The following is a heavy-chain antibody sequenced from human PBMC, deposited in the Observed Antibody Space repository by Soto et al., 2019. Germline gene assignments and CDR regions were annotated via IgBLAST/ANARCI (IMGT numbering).Heavy chain of an antibody. CDR2: IHYSGST. Sequence: SETLSLTCSVSGASFSSGFRYWSWIRQPPGQGLEWIGYIHYSGSTYYNPSLKSRVTISVDTSKNQLSLKLASVTAADTAGYYFARWVTTFYGSGSYYNTPYQYALDVWGQGTTVT. CDR3: ARWVTTFYGSGSYYNTPYQYALDV. J-gene: IGHJ6*02. D-gene: IGHD3-10*01. CDR1: GASFSSGFRY. V-gene: IGHV4-30-4*01.